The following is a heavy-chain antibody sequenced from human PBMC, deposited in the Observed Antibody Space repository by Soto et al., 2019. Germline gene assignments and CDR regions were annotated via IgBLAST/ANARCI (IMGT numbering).Heavy chain of an antibody. D-gene: IGHD6-19*01. CDR1: GFTFTSYC. CDR3: ATYYCAREGSSGWPFDY. Sequence: QVQLVQCGAEVKKPGASVKVSCKTSGFTFTSYCMHWVRQAPGQGLEWMGIINPSGGGTSYAQKFQGRVTMTRDTSTSTAYMEMSSLRYEDTAMYYCATYYCAREGSSGWPFDYWGQGTLVTVSP. J-gene: IGHJ4*02. CDR2: INPSGGGT. V-gene: IGHV1-46*01.